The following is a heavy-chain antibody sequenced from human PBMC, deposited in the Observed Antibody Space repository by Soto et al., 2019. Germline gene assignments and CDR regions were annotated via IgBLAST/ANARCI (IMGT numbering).Heavy chain of an antibody. Sequence: GGSLRLSCAASGFTFSSYAMSWVRQAPGKGLEWVSAISGSGGSTYYADSVKGRFTISRDNSKNTLYLQMNSLRAEDTAVYYCAKDLSAAREVAMVRGVMGPFDYWGQGTLVTVSS. V-gene: IGHV3-23*01. CDR2: ISGSGGST. CDR1: GFTFSSYA. J-gene: IGHJ4*02. D-gene: IGHD3-10*01. CDR3: AKDLSAAREVAMVRGVMGPFDY.